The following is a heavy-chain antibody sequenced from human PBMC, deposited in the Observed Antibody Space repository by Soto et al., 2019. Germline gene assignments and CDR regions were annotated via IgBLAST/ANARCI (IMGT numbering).Heavy chain of an antibody. CDR1: GGSISSGDYY. V-gene: IGHV4-30-4*01. J-gene: IGHJ6*02. Sequence: QVQLQESGPGLVKPSQTLSLTCTVSGGSISSGDYYWSWIRQPPGKGLEWIGYIYYSGGTYYNPSLKSRVTISVDTSKNQFSLKLSSVTAADTAVYYCARVDNWSDLPYYYYGMDVWGQGTTVTVSS. CDR2: IYYSGGT. CDR3: ARVDNWSDLPYYYYGMDV. D-gene: IGHD1-1*01.